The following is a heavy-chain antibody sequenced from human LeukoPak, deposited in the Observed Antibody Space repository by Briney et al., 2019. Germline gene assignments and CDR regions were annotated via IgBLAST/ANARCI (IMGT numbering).Heavy chain of an antibody. CDR2: MSGSGGST. Sequence: GGSLRLSCAASGFTFSSYAINWVRQAPGKGLEWVSTMSGSGGSTYYADSVKGRFTISRDNSKNTLYLQMNSLRAADTAVYYCAKEGGGNSRYYYYYMDVWGKGTTVTVSS. CDR3: AKEGGGNSRYYYYYMDV. D-gene: IGHD4-23*01. CDR1: GFTFSSYA. V-gene: IGHV3-23*01. J-gene: IGHJ6*03.